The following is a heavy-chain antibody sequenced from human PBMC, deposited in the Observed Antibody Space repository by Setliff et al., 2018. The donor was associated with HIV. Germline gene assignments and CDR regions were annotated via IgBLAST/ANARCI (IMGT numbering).Heavy chain of an antibody. J-gene: IGHJ4*02. Sequence: GASVKVSCKASGYTFTSYDINWVRQATGQGLEWMGWMNPNSGNTGYAQKFQGRVTMTGNTSISTAYMELSSLRSEDTAVYYCARTLPQYTNLFDYWGQGTLVTVSS. CDR1: GYTFTSYD. V-gene: IGHV1-8*02. CDR3: ARTLPQYTNLFDY. CDR2: MNPNSGNT. D-gene: IGHD5-18*01.